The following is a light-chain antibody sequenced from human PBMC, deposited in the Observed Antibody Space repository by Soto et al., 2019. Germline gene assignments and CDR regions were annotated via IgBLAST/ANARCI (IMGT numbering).Light chain of an antibody. CDR1: QSVSSSY. Sequence: EIVLTQSPGTLSLSPGERATLSCRASQSVSSSYLAWYQQKPGQAPRLLIYCASSRATGIPGRFSGSGSGTDFTLTISRLEPEDFAVYYCQQHGSSPFTFGPGTKVDIK. CDR2: CAS. J-gene: IGKJ3*01. V-gene: IGKV3-20*01. CDR3: QQHGSSPFT.